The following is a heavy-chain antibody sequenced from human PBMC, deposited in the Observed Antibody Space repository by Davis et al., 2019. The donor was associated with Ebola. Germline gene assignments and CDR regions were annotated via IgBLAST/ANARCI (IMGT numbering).Heavy chain of an antibody. D-gene: IGHD1-20*01. J-gene: IGHJ3*02. Sequence: LSLTCAASGFTFSSYAMHWVRQAPGKGLEWVAVISYDGSNKYYADSVKGRFTISRDNSKNTLYLQMNSLRAEDTAVYYCAKAGYNWNPGAFDIWGQGTMVTVSS. CDR2: ISYDGSNK. CDR3: AKAGYNWNPGAFDI. CDR1: GFTFSSYA. V-gene: IGHV3-30-3*01.